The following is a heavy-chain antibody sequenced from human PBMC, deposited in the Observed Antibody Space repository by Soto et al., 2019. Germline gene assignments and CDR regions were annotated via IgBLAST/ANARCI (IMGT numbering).Heavy chain of an antibody. CDR1: GFTVSSNY. CDR2: IYSGGST. CDR3: ARDSVVTRTRPYYYCGMDV. V-gene: IGHV3-53*01. D-gene: IGHD2-15*01. Sequence: EVQLVESGGGLIQPGGSLRLSCAASGFTVSSNYMSWVRQAPGKGLEWVSVIYSGGSTYYADSVKGRFTISRDNSKNTLYLQMNSLRAEDTAVYYCARDSVVTRTRPYYYCGMDVWGQGTTVTVSS. J-gene: IGHJ6*02.